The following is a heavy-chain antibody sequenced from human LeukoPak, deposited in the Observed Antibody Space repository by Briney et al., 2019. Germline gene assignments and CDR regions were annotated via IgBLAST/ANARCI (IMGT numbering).Heavy chain of an antibody. J-gene: IGHJ4*02. D-gene: IGHD3-16*01. CDR2: INHSGSP. Sequence: SETLSLTCALDGGSFSDYYWTWIRQPPGNGLEWMGEINHSGSPNNNPSLKSRVSISFDTSKNPFSLKLTSVTAAGTAVYYCGSRRTAMFGVIKGPIDYWGQGTLVTVSS. V-gene: IGHV4-34*01. CDR3: GSRRTAMFGVIKGPIDY. CDR1: GGSFSDYY.